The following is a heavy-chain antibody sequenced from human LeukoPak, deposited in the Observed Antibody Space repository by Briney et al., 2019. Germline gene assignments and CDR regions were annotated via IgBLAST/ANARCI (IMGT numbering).Heavy chain of an antibody. J-gene: IGHJ6*02. CDR2: ISYDGSNK. D-gene: IGHD3-3*01. CDR1: GFTFSSYG. Sequence: GGSLRLSCAASGFTFSSYGMHWVRQAPGKGLEWVAVISYDGSNKYYADSVKGRFTISRDNSKNTLYLQMNSLRAEDTAVYYCAREVVRRITIFGVVPRMDVWGQGTTVTVSS. CDR3: AREVVRRITIFGVVPRMDV. V-gene: IGHV3-30*03.